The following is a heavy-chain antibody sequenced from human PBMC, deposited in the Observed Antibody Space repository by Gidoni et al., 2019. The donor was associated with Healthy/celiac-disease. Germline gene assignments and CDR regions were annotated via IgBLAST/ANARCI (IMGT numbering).Heavy chain of an antibody. V-gene: IGHV3-30-3*01. J-gene: IGHJ4*02. CDR2: ISYDGSNK. Sequence: QVQLVESGGGVVQPGRSLRLSCAASGFTFSSYAMHWVRQAPGKGLEWVAVISYDGSNKYYADSVKGRFTISRDNSKNTLYLQMNSLRAEDTAVYYCARDPVGITFGGVIGYFDYWGQGTLVTVSS. D-gene: IGHD3-16*02. CDR3: ARDPVGITFGGVIGYFDY. CDR1: GFTFSSYA.